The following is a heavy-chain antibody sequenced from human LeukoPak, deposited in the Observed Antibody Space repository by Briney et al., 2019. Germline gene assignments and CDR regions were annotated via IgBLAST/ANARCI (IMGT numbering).Heavy chain of an antibody. J-gene: IGHJ4*02. CDR1: GFTFDDYG. Sequence: GGSPRLSCAASGFTFDDYGMSWVRQAPGKGPEWVANIKQDGSEKYYVDSVKGRFTISRDNAKNSLYLQMNSLRAEDTAVYYCARDRLRIAAAATYWGQGTLVTVSS. V-gene: IGHV3-7*01. D-gene: IGHD6-13*01. CDR2: IKQDGSEK. CDR3: ARDRLRIAAAATY.